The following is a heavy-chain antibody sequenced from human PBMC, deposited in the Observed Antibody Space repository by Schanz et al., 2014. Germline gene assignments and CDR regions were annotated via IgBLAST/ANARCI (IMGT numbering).Heavy chain of an antibody. CDR2: IGYDGSEK. D-gene: IGHD3-10*01. CDR1: GFTFSSYA. J-gene: IGHJ4*02. Sequence: VQLVESGGGLVKPGGSLRLSCAASGFTFSSYAMHWVRQAPGKGLEWVANIGYDGSEKYYVDSVKGRFTISRDNSKDTLYLQMSGLTPEDTAVYYCARGPIPIQGVPMDFWGQGTLVTVSS. CDR3: ARGPIPIQGVPMDF. V-gene: IGHV3-33*08.